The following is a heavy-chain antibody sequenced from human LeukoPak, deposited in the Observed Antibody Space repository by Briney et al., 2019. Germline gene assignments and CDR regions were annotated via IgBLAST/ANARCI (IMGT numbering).Heavy chain of an antibody. CDR2: IYYSGST. CDR3: ARDFSVYYGSGAPGWFDP. D-gene: IGHD3-10*01. CDR1: GGSVSSGSYY. J-gene: IGHJ5*02. Sequence: PSETLSLTCTVSGGSVSSGSYYWSWIRQPQGKGLEWIGYIYYSGSTNYNPSLKSRVTISVDTSKNQFSLKLSSVTAADTAVYYCARDFSVYYGSGAPGWFDPWGQGTLVTVSS. V-gene: IGHV4-61*01.